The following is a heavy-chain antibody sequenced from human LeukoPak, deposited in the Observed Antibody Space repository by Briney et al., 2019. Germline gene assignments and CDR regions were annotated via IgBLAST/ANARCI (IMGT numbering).Heavy chain of an antibody. J-gene: IGHJ4*02. CDR3: AREGRYYTAMVASRSGFDY. Sequence: PSETLSLTCAVYGGSFSGYYWSWIRQPPGKGLEWIGEINHSGSTNYNPSLRSRVTISVDTSKNQFSLKLSSVTAADTAVYYCAREGRYYTAMVASRSGFDYWGQGTLVTVSS. CDR2: INHSGST. V-gene: IGHV4-34*01. CDR1: GGSFSGYY. D-gene: IGHD5-18*01.